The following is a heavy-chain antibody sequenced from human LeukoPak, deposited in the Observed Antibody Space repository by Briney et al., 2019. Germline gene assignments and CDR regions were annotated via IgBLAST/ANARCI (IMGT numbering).Heavy chain of an antibody. CDR2: IYYSGST. D-gene: IGHD2-8*01. CDR1: GGSISSSSYY. CDR3: ARVAVMGYGYYYYMDV. V-gene: IGHV4-39*07. Sequence: SETLSLTCTVSGGSISSSSYYWGWIRQPPGKGLEWIGGIYYSGSTYYNPSLKSRVTISVDTSKNQFSLKLSSVTAADTAVYYCARVAVMGYGYYYYMDVWGKGTTVTVSS. J-gene: IGHJ6*03.